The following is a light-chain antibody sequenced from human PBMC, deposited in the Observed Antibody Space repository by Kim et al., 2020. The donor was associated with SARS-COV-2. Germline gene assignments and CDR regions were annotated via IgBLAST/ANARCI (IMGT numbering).Light chain of an antibody. J-gene: IGLJ1*01. CDR1: SSNIGSNT. V-gene: IGLV1-44*01. CDR2: SNN. Sequence: QRVTISCSGSSSNIGSNTVNWYQHLPGTAPKLLIYSNNQRPSGVPDRFSGSKSGTSASLAISGLQSEDEADYYCAAWDDSLNAFYVFGTGTKVTVL. CDR3: AAWDDSLNAFYV.